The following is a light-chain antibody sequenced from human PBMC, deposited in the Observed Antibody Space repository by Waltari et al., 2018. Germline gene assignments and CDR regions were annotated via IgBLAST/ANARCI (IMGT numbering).Light chain of an antibody. CDR2: EGY. CDR3: CAYAGSSIFDA. CDR1: NSDVGSYNL. Sequence: QSALTQPASVSGSPGQSITLPCTGTNSDVGSYNLVSWYQQPPGKAPKLIIYEGYKRPSGVSNRFSGSKSGNTASLTISGLQAEDEADYYCCAYAGSSIFDAFGSGTTVTVL. V-gene: IGLV2-23*03. J-gene: IGLJ1*01.